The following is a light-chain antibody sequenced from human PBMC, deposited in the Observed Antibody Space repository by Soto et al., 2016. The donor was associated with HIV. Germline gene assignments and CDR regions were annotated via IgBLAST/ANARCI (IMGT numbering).Light chain of an antibody. Sequence: SFELTQDPAVSVALGQTVRITCQGESLRNYYASWFRQKPGEAPALVIYGRNNRPSGIPDRFSGSSSGNTASLTITGAQAEDEAVYYCNSRDSSGDPYVVFGGGTKLTV. CDR3: NSRDSSGDPYVV. J-gene: IGLJ2*01. CDR1: SLRNYY. CDR2: GRN. V-gene: IGLV3-19*01.